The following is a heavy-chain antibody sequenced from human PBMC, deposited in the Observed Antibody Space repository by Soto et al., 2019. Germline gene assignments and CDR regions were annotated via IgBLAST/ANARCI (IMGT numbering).Heavy chain of an antibody. D-gene: IGHD3-9*01. J-gene: IGHJ4*02. Sequence: QVQLVESGGGVVQPGKSLRLSCAASGFTFSTYAMHWVRQAPGKGLEWVAVISYDGSNKYYSDSVKARFTVSRDNSKNTLYLQMDSLRADDTAVYYCARDRLRYFDWLWNFDYWGQGTLFTVSS. CDR2: ISYDGSNK. CDR3: ARDRLRYFDWLWNFDY. V-gene: IGHV3-30-3*01. CDR1: GFTFSTYA.